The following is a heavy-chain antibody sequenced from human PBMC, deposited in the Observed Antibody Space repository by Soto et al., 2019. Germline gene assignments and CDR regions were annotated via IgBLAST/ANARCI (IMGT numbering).Heavy chain of an antibody. Sequence: EVQLVESGGGLVQPGGSLRLSCAASGFTFSSYWMRWVRQAPGKGLVWVSRINSDGSSTSYADSVKGRFTISRDNAKNTLYLQMNSLRAEDTAVYYCARKPGIAAAGTFDYYYGMDVWGQGTTVTVSS. CDR3: ARKPGIAAAGTFDYYYGMDV. J-gene: IGHJ6*02. D-gene: IGHD6-13*01. V-gene: IGHV3-74*01. CDR1: GFTFSSYW. CDR2: INSDGSST.